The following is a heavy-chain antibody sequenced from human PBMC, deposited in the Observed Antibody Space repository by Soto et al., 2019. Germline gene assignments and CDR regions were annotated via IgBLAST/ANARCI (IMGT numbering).Heavy chain of an antibody. CDR1: GFTFSRYG. V-gene: IGHV3-30*18. CDR3: AKETIQVGGPNYFDY. Sequence: PGGSLRLSCEGSGFTFSRYGMHWVRQAPGMGLEWVAVVSHDGLAQYHGDSVMGRFTISRDNSQNTLYLQMNSLRTEDTAIYYCAKETIQVGGPNYFDYWGQGALVTVSS. D-gene: IGHD1-1*01. J-gene: IGHJ4*02. CDR2: VSHDGLAQ.